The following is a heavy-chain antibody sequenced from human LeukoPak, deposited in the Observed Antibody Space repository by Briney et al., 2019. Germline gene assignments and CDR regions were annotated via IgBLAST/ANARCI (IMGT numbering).Heavy chain of an antibody. Sequence: GRSLRLSCAASGFTFDDYAMHWVRQAPGKGLEWVSGISWNSGSIGYADSVKGRFTISRDNAKNSLYLQMNSLRAEDTALYYCAKASMVRGAYFDYWGQGTLVTASS. CDR3: AKASMVRGAYFDY. V-gene: IGHV3-9*01. D-gene: IGHD3-10*01. CDR1: GFTFDDYA. CDR2: ISWNSGSI. J-gene: IGHJ4*02.